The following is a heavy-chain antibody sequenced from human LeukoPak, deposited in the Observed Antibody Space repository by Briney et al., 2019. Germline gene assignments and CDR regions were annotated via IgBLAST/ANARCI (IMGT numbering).Heavy chain of an antibody. Sequence: GESLKISCKGSGYSFTSSWIGWVRQMPGKGLEWMASIYPGDSDTKYSPSFQGQVTISADKSINTAYLQWSSLKASDTPMYYCARQPYNYPDYWGQGTLVTVSS. CDR3: ARQPYNYPDY. CDR2: IYPGDSDT. D-gene: IGHD2-2*02. CDR1: GYSFTSSW. V-gene: IGHV5-51*01. J-gene: IGHJ4*02.